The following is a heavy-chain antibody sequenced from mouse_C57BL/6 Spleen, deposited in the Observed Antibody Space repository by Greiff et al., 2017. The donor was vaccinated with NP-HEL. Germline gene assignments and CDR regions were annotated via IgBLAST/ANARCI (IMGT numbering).Heavy chain of an antibody. V-gene: IGHV1-4*01. CDR1: GYTFTSYT. J-gene: IGHJ2*01. CDR2: INPSSGYT. CDR3: AREGYGSSYGYFDY. Sequence: VQRVESGAELARPGASVKMSCKASGYTFTSYTMHWVKQRPGQGLEWIGYINPSSGYTKYNQKFKDKATLTADKSSSTAYMQLSSLTSEDSAVYYCAREGYGSSYGYFDYWGQGTTLTVSS. D-gene: IGHD1-1*01.